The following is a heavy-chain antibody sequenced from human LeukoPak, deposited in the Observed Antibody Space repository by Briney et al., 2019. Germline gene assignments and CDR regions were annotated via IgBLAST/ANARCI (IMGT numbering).Heavy chain of an antibody. D-gene: IGHD1-26*01. V-gene: IGHV1-69*01. Sequence: SAKVSCKASGGTFSSYAISRVPQAPGQGPEWMGGIIPIFVTYNYEQKFQGSVTITADESTRTACMELSSLRSEDTAVYYCAGPRIVGDTYWAYWGQGTLVTVSS. CDR1: GGTFSSYA. J-gene: IGHJ4*02. CDR2: IIPIFVTY. CDR3: AGPRIVGDTYWAY.